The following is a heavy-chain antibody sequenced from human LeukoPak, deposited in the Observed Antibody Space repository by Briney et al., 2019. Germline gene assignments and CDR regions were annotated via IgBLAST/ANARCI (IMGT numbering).Heavy chain of an antibody. CDR2: ISSSGSTI. J-gene: IGHJ6*04. D-gene: IGHD3-10*02. V-gene: IGHV3-48*03. CDR3: AELGITMVGGV. Sequence: GGSLRLSCAASGFTFSSYEMDWVRQAPGKGLEWVSYISSSGSTIYYADSVKGRFTISRDNAKNSLYLQMNSLRAEDTAVYYCAELGITMVGGVWGKGTTVTISS. CDR1: GFTFSSYE.